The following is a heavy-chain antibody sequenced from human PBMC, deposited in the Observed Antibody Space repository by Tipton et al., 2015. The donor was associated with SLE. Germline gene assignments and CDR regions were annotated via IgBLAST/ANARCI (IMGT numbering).Heavy chain of an antibody. CDR3: ARDPITIFGVVIPTEFDY. CDR1: GGSFSGYY. Sequence: LRLSCTVYGGSFSGYYWSWIRQPPGKGLEWIGEINHSGSTNYNPSLKSRVTISVDTSKNQFSLKLSSVTAADTAVYYCARDPITIFGVVIPTEFDYWGQGTLVTVSS. V-gene: IGHV4-34*01. J-gene: IGHJ4*02. D-gene: IGHD3-3*01. CDR2: INHSGST.